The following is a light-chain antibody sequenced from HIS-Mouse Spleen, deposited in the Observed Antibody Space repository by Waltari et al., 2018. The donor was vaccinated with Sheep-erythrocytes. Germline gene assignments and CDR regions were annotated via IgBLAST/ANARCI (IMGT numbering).Light chain of an antibody. V-gene: IGLV2-11*01. CDR2: DVS. CDR3: CSYAGSYNHV. CDR1: SSDVGGYNY. J-gene: IGLJ1*01. Sequence: QSALTQPRSVSGSPGQSVTIPSTGTSSDVGGYNYVSWYQQHPGKAPKLKIYDVSKRPSGVPDRFSGSKSGNTASLTISGLQAEDEADYYCCSYAGSYNHVFATGTKVTVL.